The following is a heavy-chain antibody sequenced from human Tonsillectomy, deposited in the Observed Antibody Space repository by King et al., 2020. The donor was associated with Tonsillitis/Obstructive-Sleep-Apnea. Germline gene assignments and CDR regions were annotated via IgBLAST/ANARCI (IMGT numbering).Heavy chain of an antibody. Sequence: VQLVESGAEVKKPGESLKISCKASAYTFTDYWIGWVRQMPGKGLEWMGFIYPGDSDTRYSPSFQGQVTISADKSISTAYLQWSRLKASDTAMYYCARGDDTSGYYYGSFDYWGQGTLVTVSS. V-gene: IGHV5-51*03. CDR3: ARGDDTSGYYYGSFDY. CDR1: AYTFTDYW. CDR2: IYPGDSDT. J-gene: IGHJ4*02. D-gene: IGHD3-22*01.